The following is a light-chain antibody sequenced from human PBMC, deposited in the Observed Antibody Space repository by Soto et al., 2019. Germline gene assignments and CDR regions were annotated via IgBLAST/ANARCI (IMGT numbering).Light chain of an antibody. CDR3: LQGYHYPWT. V-gene: IGKV1-6*01. Sequence: IQMTQSPSSLYASVGDRVTITCRASQGVRNDVDWYQQKPGQAPKVLIYAASSLQSGVPSRFSGSGSGTDFTLTISRLQPEDSATYYCLQGYHYPWTFGQGTKVEIK. CDR2: AAS. CDR1: QGVRND. J-gene: IGKJ1*01.